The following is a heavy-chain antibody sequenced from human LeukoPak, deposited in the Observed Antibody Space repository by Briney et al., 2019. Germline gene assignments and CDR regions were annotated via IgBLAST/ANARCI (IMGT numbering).Heavy chain of an antibody. CDR1: GFTFSDYY. J-gene: IGHJ3*02. Sequence: NPGGSLRLSCAASGFTFSDYYMSWIRQAPGKGLEWVSYISSSGSTIYYADSVKGRFTISRDNAKNSLYLQMNSLRTEDTAFYYCARAHTDYYESSGYYFGFNAFDMWGQGTMVTVSS. CDR2: ISSSGSTI. D-gene: IGHD3-22*01. V-gene: IGHV3-11*04. CDR3: ARAHTDYYESSGYYFGFNAFDM.